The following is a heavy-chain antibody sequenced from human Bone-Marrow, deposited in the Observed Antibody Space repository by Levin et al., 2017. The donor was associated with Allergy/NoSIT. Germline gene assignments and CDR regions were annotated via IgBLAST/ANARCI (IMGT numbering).Heavy chain of an antibody. V-gene: IGHV3-30*18. CDR1: GFSFSTYA. Sequence: PGGSLRLSCAASGFSFSTYAMHWVRQAPGKGLEWVAIISYDGTSEYYTDSVQGRFTISRDNSKNTLYLQMNSLRPEDTAVYYCAKENFLWSPNYYGVDVWGQGTTVTVS. J-gene: IGHJ6*02. CDR2: ISYDGTSE. CDR3: AKENFLWSPNYYGVDV. D-gene: IGHD3-10*01.